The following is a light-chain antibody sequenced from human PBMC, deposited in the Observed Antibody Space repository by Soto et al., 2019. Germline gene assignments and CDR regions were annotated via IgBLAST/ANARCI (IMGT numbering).Light chain of an antibody. CDR1: QSVSSN. Sequence: EILMTQSPATLSVSPGERATLSCRASQSVSSNLAWYQQKPGQAPRLLIHGASTRAAGVPARFSGSGSGTEFTLTISSLQSEDFAVYYCQQYDSWPPWTFGQGTKVDTK. V-gene: IGKV3-15*01. J-gene: IGKJ1*01. CDR2: GAS. CDR3: QQYDSWPPWT.